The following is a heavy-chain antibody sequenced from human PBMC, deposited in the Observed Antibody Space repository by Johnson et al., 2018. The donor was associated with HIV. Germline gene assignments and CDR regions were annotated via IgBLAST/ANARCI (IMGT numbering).Heavy chain of an antibody. D-gene: IGHD6-6*01. CDR3: ARASSIAARGADAFDI. CDR1: GFTVSSNY. J-gene: IGHJ3*02. V-gene: IGHV3-11*04. Sequence: VQLVESGGGLVQPGGSLRLSCAASGFTVSSNYMGWIRQAPGKGLDWVSSISSSAISFYYADSVKGRFTISRDNAKNTVYLQMNSLRAEDTAVYYCARASSIAARGADAFDIWGQGTMVTVSS. CDR2: ISSSAISF.